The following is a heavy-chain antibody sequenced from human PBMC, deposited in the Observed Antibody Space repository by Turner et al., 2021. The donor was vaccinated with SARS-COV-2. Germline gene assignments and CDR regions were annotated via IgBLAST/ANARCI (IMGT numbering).Heavy chain of an antibody. CDR3: ARDQAYCGGDCYDYYYYYGMDV. Sequence: QVQLQESGPGLVTPSEPLSLTCTVSGGSISSYYWSWIRHPPGKGLEWIGYIYYSGSTKYNPSLKSRGTISVDTSKNQFSLKLSSVTAADTAVYYCARDQAYCGGDCYDYYYYYGMDVWGQGTTVTVSS. CDR1: GGSISSYY. D-gene: IGHD2-21*02. J-gene: IGHJ6*02. V-gene: IGHV4-59*01. CDR2: IYYSGST.